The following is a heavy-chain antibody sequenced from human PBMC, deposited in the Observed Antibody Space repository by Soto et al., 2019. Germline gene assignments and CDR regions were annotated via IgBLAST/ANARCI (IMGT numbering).Heavy chain of an antibody. V-gene: IGHV3-66*01. CDR3: ATSYYDILTGYPPEYYFDY. CDR2: IHSGGST. CDR1: GFTVSSNY. D-gene: IGHD3-9*01. J-gene: IGHJ4*02. Sequence: EVQLVESGGGLVQPGGSLRLSCAASGFTVSSNYMSWVRQAPGKGLEWVSVIHSGGSTYYADSVKGRFTISRDNSKNTLYLQMNSLRAEDTAVYYCATSYYDILTGYPPEYYFDYWGQGTLVTVSS.